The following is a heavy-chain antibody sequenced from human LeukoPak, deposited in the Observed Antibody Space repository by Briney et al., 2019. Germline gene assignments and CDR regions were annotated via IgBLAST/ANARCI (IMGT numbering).Heavy chain of an antibody. CDR2: MYNSGST. J-gene: IGHJ4*02. V-gene: IGHV4-59*01. D-gene: IGHD4-17*01. CDR3: ARGIESYGDYGY. Sequence: PSETLSLTCTVSGGSISGSYWSWIPQPPGKGLEWIAYMYNSGSTNYNPSLKSRVTISIDTSKNQFSLKLSSLTAADTAIYYCARGIESYGDYGYWGQGILVTVSS. CDR1: GGSISGSY.